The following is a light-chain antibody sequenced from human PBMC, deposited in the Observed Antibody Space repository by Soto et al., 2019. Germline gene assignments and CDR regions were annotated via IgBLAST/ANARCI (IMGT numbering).Light chain of an antibody. CDR1: QSISSY. CDR3: QQSFSAPWT. V-gene: IGKV1-39*01. Sequence: IQISQYPSSLSPSVGDRVTITCRASQSISSYLNWYQQKPGKVPKLLIYAASSLQGGVPSRFSGSGSGTDFTLTISSLQPEDFATYYCQQSFSAPWTFGQGTKVDIK. J-gene: IGKJ1*01. CDR2: AAS.